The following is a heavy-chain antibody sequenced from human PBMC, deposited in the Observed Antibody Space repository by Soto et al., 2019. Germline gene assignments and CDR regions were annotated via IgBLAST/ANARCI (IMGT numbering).Heavy chain of an antibody. CDR2: SSAYNGNT. CDR1: GYTFTSYG. V-gene: IGHV1-18*01. D-gene: IGHD2-15*01. J-gene: IGHJ6*04. Sequence: QVQLVQSGAEVKKPGASVKVSCKASGYTFTSYGISWVRQAPGQGLEWMGWSSAYNGNTNYAQKLQGRVTMTTDTSPSTAYLELRCLRSDDTAVYYCARVGYYSGGSCYRRPYYYYGMDVWGKGTTVTVSS. CDR3: ARVGYYSGGSCYRRPYYYYGMDV.